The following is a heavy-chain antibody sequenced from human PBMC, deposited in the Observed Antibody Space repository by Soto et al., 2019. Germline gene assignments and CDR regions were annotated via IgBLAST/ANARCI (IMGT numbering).Heavy chain of an antibody. CDR3: ARGRITVFRLVPFYFDS. Sequence: QVQLVQSGAEVKKHGASVKVSCKASGYTFTTYDINWVRQAPGQGLEWMGRMNPNSGHTGYAQKYQGRVTMTGDTSISTAYMELSSLTSEDTAVYYCARGRITVFRLVPFYFDSWGQGTLVTVSS. V-gene: IGHV1-8*01. CDR2: MNPNSGHT. J-gene: IGHJ4*02. CDR1: GYTFTTYD. D-gene: IGHD3-3*01.